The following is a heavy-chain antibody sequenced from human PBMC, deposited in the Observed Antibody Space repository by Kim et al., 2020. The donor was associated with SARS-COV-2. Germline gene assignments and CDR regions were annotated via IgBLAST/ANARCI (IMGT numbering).Heavy chain of an antibody. D-gene: IGHD1-26*01. J-gene: IGHJ2*01. CDR3: ARDLIYSGSYNWYFDL. V-gene: IGHV4-39*07. CDR2: LSSRLLT. Sequence: SETLSLPFPVSFCSLTLLLSYWGCLLPPPGPGLALLWLLSSRLLTYSPPSLQSLVTISVDTSKNPFSLKLSSVTAADTAVYYCARDLIYSGSYNWYFDLWGRGTLGTVSS. CDR1: FCSLTLLLSY.